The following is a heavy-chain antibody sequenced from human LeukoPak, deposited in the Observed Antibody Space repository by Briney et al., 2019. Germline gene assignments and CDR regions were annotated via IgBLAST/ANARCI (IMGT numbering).Heavy chain of an antibody. D-gene: IGHD2-15*01. J-gene: IGHJ5*02. CDR1: GGSISSYY. Sequence: PSETLSFTCTVSGGSISSYYWSWIRQPAGKGLEWIGRIYTSGSTNYNPSLKSRVTMSVDTSKNQFSLKLSSVTAADTAVYYCARDFCSGGSCYWFDPWGQGTLVTVSS. CDR2: IYTSGST. CDR3: ARDFCSGGSCYWFDP. V-gene: IGHV4-4*07.